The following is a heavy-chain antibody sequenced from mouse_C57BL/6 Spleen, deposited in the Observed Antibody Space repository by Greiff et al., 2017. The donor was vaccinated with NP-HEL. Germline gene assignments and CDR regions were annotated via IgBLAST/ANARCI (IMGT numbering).Heavy chain of an antibody. CDR3: ARSGLLLYYFDY. V-gene: IGHV1-80*01. CDR1: GYAFSSYW. CDR2: IYPGDGDT. D-gene: IGHD1-1*01. Sequence: VQLQQSGAELVKPGASVKISCKASGYAFSSYWMNWVKQRPGKGLEWIGQIYPGDGDTNYNGKFKGKATLTADKSSSTAYMQLSSLTSEDSAVYFCARSGLLLYYFDYWGQGTTLTVSS. J-gene: IGHJ2*01.